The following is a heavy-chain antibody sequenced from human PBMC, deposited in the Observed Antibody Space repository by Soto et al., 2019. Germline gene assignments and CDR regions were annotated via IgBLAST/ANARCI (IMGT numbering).Heavy chain of an antibody. Sequence: GGSLRLSCAASGFTFSSYGMHWVRQAPGKGLEWVAVIWYDGSNKYYADSVKGRFTISRDNSKNTLYLQMNSLRAEDTAVYYCARDIGGSGSYCHYWGQGTLVTVSS. J-gene: IGHJ4*02. CDR3: ARDIGGSGSYCHY. D-gene: IGHD3-10*01. V-gene: IGHV3-33*01. CDR1: GFTFSSYG. CDR2: IWYDGSNK.